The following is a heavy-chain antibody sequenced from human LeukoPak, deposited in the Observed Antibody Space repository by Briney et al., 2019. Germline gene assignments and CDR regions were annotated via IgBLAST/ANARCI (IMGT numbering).Heavy chain of an antibody. Sequence: ASVKVSCKASGYTFTSHAMNWVRQAPGQGLEWMGWINTNTGKPTYAQSFAGRFVFSLDTSVSTAYLRVGSLKAEDTAVYYCARQSITHYYGDDYWGQGTLVTVSS. D-gene: IGHD3-10*01. J-gene: IGHJ4*02. CDR3: ARQSITHYYGDDY. CDR2: INTNTGKP. CDR1: GYTFTSHA. V-gene: IGHV7-4-1*01.